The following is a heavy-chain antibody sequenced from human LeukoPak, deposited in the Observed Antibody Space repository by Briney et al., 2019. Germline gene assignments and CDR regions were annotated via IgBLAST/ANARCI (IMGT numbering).Heavy chain of an antibody. CDR3: ARTTSLTASGYDC. D-gene: IGHD2-21*02. CDR2: MNPYTGDR. Sequence: ASVKVSCKTSGYSFTTYHINWVRQASGQGLEWLGWMNPYTGDRGYAQRFQGRLSITSDTSISTAYMELGSLKSDDTAVYFCARTTSLTASGYDCWGQGALVTVSS. V-gene: IGHV1-8*03. J-gene: IGHJ4*02. CDR1: GYSFTTYH.